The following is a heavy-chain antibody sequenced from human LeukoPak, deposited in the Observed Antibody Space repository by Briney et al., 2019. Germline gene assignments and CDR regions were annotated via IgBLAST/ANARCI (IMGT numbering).Heavy chain of an antibody. Sequence: GASVKVSCKASGYTFTGYYMHWVRQAPGQGLEWMGWINPNSGGTNYAQKFQGRVTMTRDTSISTAYMELRSLRSDDTAVYYCAREARYYYGPGDFDYWGQGTLVTVSS. CDR2: INPNSGGT. J-gene: IGHJ4*02. V-gene: IGHV1-2*02. CDR1: GYTFTGYY. CDR3: AREARYYYGPGDFDY. D-gene: IGHD3-10*01.